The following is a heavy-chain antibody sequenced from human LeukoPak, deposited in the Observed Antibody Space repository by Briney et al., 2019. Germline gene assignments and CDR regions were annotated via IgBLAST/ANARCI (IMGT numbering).Heavy chain of an antibody. J-gene: IGHJ2*01. CDR3: ARGDWYFDL. CDR1: GGSISSYY. V-gene: IGHV4-59*01. CDR2: VSYSGST. Sequence: SETLSLTCTVSGGSISSYYCSWIRQPPGKGLEWIGYVSYSGSTNYNPSLKSRVTMSVDTSKKQFPLKVSSVTSADTAVYYCARGDWYFDLWGRGTPVTVSS.